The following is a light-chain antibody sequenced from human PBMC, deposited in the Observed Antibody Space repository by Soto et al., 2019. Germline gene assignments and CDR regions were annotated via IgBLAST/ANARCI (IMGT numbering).Light chain of an antibody. V-gene: IGKV1-5*03. Sequence: DIQMTQSPSTLPASVGDRVTISCRASQSINNWLAWYQQKPGKAPKLLIYKASSLQSGVPSRFSGSGSGTEFTLTINSLQPDDFATYYCQQYNSYPWTFGQGTKVEIK. J-gene: IGKJ1*01. CDR3: QQYNSYPWT. CDR1: QSINNW. CDR2: KAS.